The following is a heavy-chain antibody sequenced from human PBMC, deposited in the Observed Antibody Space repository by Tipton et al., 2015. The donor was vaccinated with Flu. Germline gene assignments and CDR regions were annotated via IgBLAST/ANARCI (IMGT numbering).Heavy chain of an antibody. Sequence: LRLSCTISGASINSGSDYWSWIRQPAGKGLEWIGRMYTSGSVNYNPSLRGRVTLSVATSKNQFSLKLTSVTAADTAIYYCARDQVGGKIDYWGQGTLVTVSS. D-gene: IGHD4-23*01. CDR2: MYTSGSV. V-gene: IGHV4-61*02. CDR1: GASINSGSDY. J-gene: IGHJ4*02. CDR3: ARDQVGGKIDY.